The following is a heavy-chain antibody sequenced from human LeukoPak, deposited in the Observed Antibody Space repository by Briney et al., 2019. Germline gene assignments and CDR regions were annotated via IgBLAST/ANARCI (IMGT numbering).Heavy chain of an antibody. V-gene: IGHV3-30-3*01. CDR3: ARDLEYQHPDY. CDR1: GFTFSSYA. Sequence: AGGSLRLSCAASGFTFSSYAMHWVRQAPGKGLEWVAVISYDGSNKYYADSVKGRFTISRDNSKNTLYLQMNSLRAEDTAVYYCARDLEYQHPDYWGQGTLVTVSS. J-gene: IGHJ4*02. D-gene: IGHD2-2*01. CDR2: ISYDGSNK.